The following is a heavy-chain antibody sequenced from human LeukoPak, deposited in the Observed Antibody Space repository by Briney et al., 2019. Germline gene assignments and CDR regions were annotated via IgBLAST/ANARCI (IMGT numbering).Heavy chain of an antibody. CDR3: ARDGHYYYDSSGYYFRAFDI. CDR1: GGSFSGYY. D-gene: IGHD3-22*01. V-gene: IGHV4-31*11. J-gene: IGHJ3*02. CDR2: IYYSGST. Sequence: ASETLSLTCGVFGGSFSGYYWSWIRQHPGKGLEWIGYIYYSGSTYYNPSLKSRVTISVDTSKNQFSLKLSSVTAADTAVYYCARDGHYYYDSSGYYFRAFDIWGQGTMVTVSS.